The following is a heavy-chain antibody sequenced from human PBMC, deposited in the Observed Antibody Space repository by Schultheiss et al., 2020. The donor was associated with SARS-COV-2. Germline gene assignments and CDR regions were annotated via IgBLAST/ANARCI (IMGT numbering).Heavy chain of an antibody. D-gene: IGHD6-13*01. CDR1: GCSISSGSYY. Sequence: LRLSCTVSGCSISSGSYYWSWIRQPAGKGLEWIGRIYTSGSTNYNPSLKSRVTISVDTSKNQFSLKLSSVTAADTAVYYCARDFTPYSSSWYYYGMDVWGQGTTVTVSS. CDR2: IYTSGST. J-gene: IGHJ6*02. V-gene: IGHV4-61*02. CDR3: ARDFTPYSSSWYYYGMDV.